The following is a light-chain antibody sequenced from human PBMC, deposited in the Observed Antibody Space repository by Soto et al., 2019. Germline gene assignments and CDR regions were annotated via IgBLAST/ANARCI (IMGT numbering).Light chain of an antibody. CDR2: PAS. Sequence: DIQMTQSPSPVSASVGDRVTITCRASQAIGYWLAWYQQKPGKAPKLLIYPASNLQSGVPSRFSGSGSGTDFTLSVSSVQPEDFAIYYCQQENSFPLSFGGGTKVEIK. CDR1: QAIGYW. J-gene: IGKJ4*01. V-gene: IGKV1-12*01. CDR3: QQENSFPLS.